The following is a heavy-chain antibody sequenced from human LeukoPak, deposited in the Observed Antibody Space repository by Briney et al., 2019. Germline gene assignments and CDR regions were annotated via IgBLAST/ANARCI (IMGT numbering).Heavy chain of an antibody. CDR1: GFSFSTYA. V-gene: IGHV3-23*01. CDR3: ARAPYSSFDY. J-gene: IGHJ4*02. Sequence: SGGSLRLSCAASGFSFSTYAMTWVRQAPGKGLEWVSTITGSGGSTYYADSVKGRFTISRDNSKNTLYVQMNSLRAEDTAVYYCARAPYSSFDYWGQGTLVTVSS. D-gene: IGHD6-13*01. CDR2: ITGSGGST.